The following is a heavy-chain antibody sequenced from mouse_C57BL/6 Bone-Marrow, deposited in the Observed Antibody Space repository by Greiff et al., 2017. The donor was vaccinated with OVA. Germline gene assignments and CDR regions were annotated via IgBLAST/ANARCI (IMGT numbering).Heavy chain of an antibody. D-gene: IGHD1-1*01. CDR3: ARCGYYYGSSPWFAY. J-gene: IGHJ3*01. CDR1: GYTFTSYW. V-gene: IGHV1-61*01. CDR2: IYPSDSET. Sequence: QVQLQQPGAELVRPGSSVKLSCKASGYTFTSYWMDWVKQRPGQGLEWIGNIYPSDSETHYNQKFKDKATLTVDKSSSTAYMQLSSLTSEDSAVYYCARCGYYYGSSPWFAYWGQGTLVTVSA.